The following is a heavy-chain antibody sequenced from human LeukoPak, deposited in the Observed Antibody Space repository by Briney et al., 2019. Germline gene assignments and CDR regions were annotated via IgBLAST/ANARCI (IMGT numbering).Heavy chain of an antibody. J-gene: IGHJ6*03. D-gene: IGHD3-10*01. CDR1: GGSISSYY. CDR3: ARTTMVRGTYYMDV. V-gene: IGHV4-59*01. CDR2: IYYSGYT. Sequence: SETLSLTCTVSGGSISSYYWSWIRQPPGKGLEWIGCIYYSGYTNYKSSLKSRVTISVDTSKNQFSLKLSSVTAADTPVYYCARTTMVRGTYYMDVWGKGTTVTVSS.